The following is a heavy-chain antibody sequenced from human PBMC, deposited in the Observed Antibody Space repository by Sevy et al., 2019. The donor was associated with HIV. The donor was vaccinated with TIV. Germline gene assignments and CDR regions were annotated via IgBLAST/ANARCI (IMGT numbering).Heavy chain of an antibody. V-gene: IGHV3-23*01. CDR1: GFNFNIYS. Sequence: GGSLRLSWVVSGFNFNIYSISWVRQAPGKWLEWVVSMSFGCGKINYADSVKGRFIISRDDSINPMYLQMDGQCAEDKAVYFCAGEGCTRAYDYWGQGTLVTVSS. CDR3: AGEGCTRAYDY. D-gene: IGHD2-8*01. J-gene: IGHJ4*02. CDR2: MSFGCGKI.